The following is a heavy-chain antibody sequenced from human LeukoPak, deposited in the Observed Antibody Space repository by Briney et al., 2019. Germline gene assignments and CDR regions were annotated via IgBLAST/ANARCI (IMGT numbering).Heavy chain of an antibody. Sequence: SETLSLTSTVSGGSISSTSSYWGWIRQPPGKGLEWIGTVYYSGSTYYNPSLKSRVTISVDTSKNQFSLDLKSVTATDTAVYYCARQAKTVVQYIDFDFWGQGTLVTVSS. J-gene: IGHJ4*02. V-gene: IGHV4-39*01. D-gene: IGHD2-21*01. CDR1: GGSISSTSSY. CDR2: VYYSGST. CDR3: ARQAKTVVQYIDFDF.